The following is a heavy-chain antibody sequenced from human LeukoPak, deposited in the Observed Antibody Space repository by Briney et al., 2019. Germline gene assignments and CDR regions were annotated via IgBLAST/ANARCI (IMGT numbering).Heavy chain of an antibody. CDR1: GFTVSSNY. CDR2: IYTGGST. V-gene: IGHV3-66*01. CDR3: ARDSEITDGYSSGWYYFDY. D-gene: IGHD6-19*01. J-gene: IGHJ4*02. Sequence: GGSLRLSCAASGFTVSSNYMSWVRQAPGKGLEWVSVIYTGGSTYYADSVKGRFTISRDNSKNTLYLQMNSLRAEDTAVYYCARDSEITDGYSSGWYYFDYWGQGTLVTVSS.